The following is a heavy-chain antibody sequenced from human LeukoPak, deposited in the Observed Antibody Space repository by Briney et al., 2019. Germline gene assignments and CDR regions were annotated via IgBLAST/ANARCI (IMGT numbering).Heavy chain of an antibody. V-gene: IGHV3-21*01. Sequence: PGGSLRLSCAASGFTFSSYSMNWVRQAPGKGLEWVSSISSSSSYIYYADSVKGRFTISRDNAKNSLYLQMNSLRAEDTAVYYCATTAETGYDFWSGYSRWGQGTLVTVSS. CDR3: ATTAETGYDFWSGYSR. CDR1: GFTFSSYS. CDR2: ISSSSSYI. J-gene: IGHJ4*02. D-gene: IGHD3-3*01.